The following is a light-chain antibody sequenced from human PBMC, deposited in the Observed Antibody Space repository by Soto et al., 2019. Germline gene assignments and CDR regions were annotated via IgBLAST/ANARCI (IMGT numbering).Light chain of an antibody. CDR2: DVS. V-gene: IGKV3-20*01. CDR1: QSVSSNY. CDR3: QQYGSSPT. J-gene: IGKJ1*01. Sequence: EIVLTQSPGTLSLSPGERATLSCRSSQSVSSNYLAWYQQKPDQAPRLVIYDVSGRATGIPDRFSGSGSGTDFTLTISRLEPEAFAVYYCQQYGSSPTFGQGPKVEIK.